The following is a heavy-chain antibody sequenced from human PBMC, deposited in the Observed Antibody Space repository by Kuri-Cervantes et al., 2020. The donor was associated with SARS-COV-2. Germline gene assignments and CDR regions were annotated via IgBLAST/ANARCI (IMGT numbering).Heavy chain of an antibody. CDR2: IGTAGDT. CDR3: AKVGSWYPDY. V-gene: IGHV3-13*04. D-gene: IGHD6-13*01. CDR1: GFTFSSYD. J-gene: IGHJ4*02. Sequence: GGSLRLSCAASGFTFSSYDMHWVRQATGKGLEWVSAIGTAGDTYYPGSVKGRFTISRDNSKNTLYLQMNSLRAEDTAVYYCAKVGSWYPDYWGQGTLVTVSS.